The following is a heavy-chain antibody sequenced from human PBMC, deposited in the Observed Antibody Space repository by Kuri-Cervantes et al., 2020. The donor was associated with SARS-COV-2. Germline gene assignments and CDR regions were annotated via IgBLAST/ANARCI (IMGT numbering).Heavy chain of an antibody. D-gene: IGHD3-3*01. CDR2: IKSKTDGGTT. CDR3: TNGLYDSSYGMDV. Sequence: GGSLRLSCAASGFTFSNSWMNWVRQAPGKGLEWVGRIKSKTDGGTTDYPAPVKGRFTISRDVSKNMLYLQVNSLRTEDTPVYYYTNGLYDSSYGMDVWGQGTTVTVSS. V-gene: IGHV3-15*07. CDR1: GFTFSNSW. J-gene: IGHJ6*02.